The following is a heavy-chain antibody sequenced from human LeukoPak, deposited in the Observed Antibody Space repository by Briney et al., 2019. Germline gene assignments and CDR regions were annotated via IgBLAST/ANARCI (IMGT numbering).Heavy chain of an antibody. CDR1: GGTFSSYA. CDR3: AKDPMIVVAENY. J-gene: IGHJ4*02. Sequence: ASVKVSCKASGGTFSSYAISWVRQAPGQGLEWMGRIIPILGIANYAQKFQGRVTITADKSTSTAYMELSSLRAEDTAVYYCAKDPMIVVAENYWGQGTLVTVSS. D-gene: IGHD3-22*01. V-gene: IGHV1-69*04. CDR2: IIPILGIA.